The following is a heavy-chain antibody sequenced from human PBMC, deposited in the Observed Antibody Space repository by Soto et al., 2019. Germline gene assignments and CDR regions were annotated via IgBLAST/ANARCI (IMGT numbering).Heavy chain of an antibody. J-gene: IGHJ4*02. CDR2: VSPENRNA. D-gene: IGHD5-12*01. Sequence: ASVKVSCKTSGYTFTEYDINWVRQAPGQGLEYMGWVSPENRNAGYAPQFRGRVSMTADTSINTVYLELTTLTYEDTAVYYCELATGYWGQGTMVTSPQ. CDR3: ELATGY. CDR1: GYTFTEYD. V-gene: IGHV1-8*01.